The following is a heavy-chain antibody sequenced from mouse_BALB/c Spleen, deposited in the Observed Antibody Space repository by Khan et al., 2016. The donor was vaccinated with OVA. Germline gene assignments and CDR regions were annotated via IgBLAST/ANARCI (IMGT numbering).Heavy chain of an antibody. CDR1: GYTFTNYG. D-gene: IGHD2-10*01. Sequence: QIQLVQSGPELKKPGETVKISCKASGYTFTNYGMNWVKQSPGKALKWMGWINTYTGEPTYADDFKGRFAFSLETSDNTAYLQINNLKNEDTATYFCARPPYFSYTRDHWGQGTSVTVSS. CDR2: INTYTGEP. V-gene: IGHV9-3-1*01. CDR3: ARPPYFSYTRDH. J-gene: IGHJ4*01.